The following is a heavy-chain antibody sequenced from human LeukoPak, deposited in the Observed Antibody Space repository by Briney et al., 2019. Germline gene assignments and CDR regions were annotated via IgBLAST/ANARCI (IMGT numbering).Heavy chain of an antibody. Sequence: GGSLRLSCAASGFTFSSYAMHWVRQAPGKGLEWVAVISYDGSNKYYADSVKGRFTISRDNSKNTLYLQMNSLRAEDTAVYYCARGGSSSSWLRSSFQHWGQGTLVTVSS. CDR1: GFTFSSYA. V-gene: IGHV3-30*04. CDR3: ARGGSSSSWLRSSFQH. D-gene: IGHD6-13*01. CDR2: ISYDGSNK. J-gene: IGHJ1*01.